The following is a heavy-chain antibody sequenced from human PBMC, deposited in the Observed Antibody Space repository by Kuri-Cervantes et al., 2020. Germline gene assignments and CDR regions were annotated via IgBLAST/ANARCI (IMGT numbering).Heavy chain of an antibody. J-gene: IGHJ3*02. V-gene: IGHV3-48*01. CDR1: GFTFSSYS. Sequence: GESLKISYAASGFTFSSYSMNWVRQAPGKGLGWVSYISSSSSSIYYADSVKGRSTISRDNAKNSLYLQMNSLRAEDTAMYYCAREVVIGVDDAFDIWGQGTRVTVSS. D-gene: IGHD4-23*01. CDR3: AREVVIGVDDAFDI. CDR2: ISSSSSSI.